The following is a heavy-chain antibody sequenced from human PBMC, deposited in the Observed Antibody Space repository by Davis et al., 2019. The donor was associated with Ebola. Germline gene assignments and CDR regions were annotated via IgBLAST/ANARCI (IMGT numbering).Heavy chain of an antibody. J-gene: IGHJ4*02. CDR2: ISSSSSYI. V-gene: IGHV3-11*06. CDR1: GFTFSDYY. CDR3: ARDRWNGDYLFDY. Sequence: GESLKISCAASGFTFSDYYMSWIRQAPGKGLEWVSYISSSSSYIYYADSVKGRFTISRDNAKNSLYLQMNSLRAEDTAVYYCARDRWNGDYLFDYWGQGTLVTVSS. D-gene: IGHD4-17*01.